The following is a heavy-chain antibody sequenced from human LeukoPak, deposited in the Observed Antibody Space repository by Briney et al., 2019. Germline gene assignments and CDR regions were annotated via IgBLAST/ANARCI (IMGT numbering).Heavy chain of an antibody. V-gene: IGHV1-18*01. D-gene: IGHD5-12*01. J-gene: IGHJ6*02. CDR1: GYTFTSYG. CDR2: ISAYNGNT. Sequence: ASVKVSCKASGYTFTSYGISWVRQAPGQGLEWMGWISAYNGNTNYAQKLQGRVTMTTDTSTSTAYMELSRLRSDDTAVYYCASYSGYDYYYGMDVWGQGTTVTVSS. CDR3: ASYSGYDYYYGMDV.